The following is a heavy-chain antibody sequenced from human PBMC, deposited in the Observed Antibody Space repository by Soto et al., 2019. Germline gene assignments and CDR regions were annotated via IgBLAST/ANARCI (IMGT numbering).Heavy chain of an antibody. D-gene: IGHD3-10*01. CDR1: GCSFSDRA. CDR3: ARHAISMVRGTNNWFDP. Sequence: GGWLRRSCEASGCSFSDRAMSWVRQAQGKGLQCVSAISFTCVATDYADSVKGRFTISRDNPKNTLYLQMNRLRADDTAVYYCARHAISMVRGTNNWFDPWGQGTLVTVSS. V-gene: IGHV3-23*01. CDR2: ISFTCVAT. J-gene: IGHJ5*02.